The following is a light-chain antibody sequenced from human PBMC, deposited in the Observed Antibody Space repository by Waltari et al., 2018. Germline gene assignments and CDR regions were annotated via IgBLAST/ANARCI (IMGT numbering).Light chain of an antibody. CDR3: QQYEAFPVT. CDR1: QSVNRW. CDR2: KAY. Sequence: DIQMTQSPSTLSASVGDRVTITCRARQSVNRWLALYQQTPGNAPTLLISKAYALQHGVAPRFSGGVSGTEFTLTISNLQPDDSSTYYCQQYEAFPVTFGHGTKVEIK. V-gene: IGKV1-5*03. J-gene: IGKJ1*01.